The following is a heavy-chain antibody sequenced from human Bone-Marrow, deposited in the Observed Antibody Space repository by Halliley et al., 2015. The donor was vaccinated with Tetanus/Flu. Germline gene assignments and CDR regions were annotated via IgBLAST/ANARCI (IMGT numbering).Heavy chain of an antibody. D-gene: IGHD2-21*01. J-gene: IGHJ4*02. V-gene: IGHV3-30*01. Sequence: KGLEWVAIVSYDGIDKFYADSVKGRFTISRDNSKDTLYLHMNSLRPEDTARYYCAREYYGAFDYWGQGTLVTVPS. CDR2: VSYDGIDK. CDR3: AREYYGAFDY.